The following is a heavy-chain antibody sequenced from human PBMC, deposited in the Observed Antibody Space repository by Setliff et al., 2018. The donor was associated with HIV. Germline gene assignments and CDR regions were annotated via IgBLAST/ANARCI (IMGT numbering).Heavy chain of an antibody. V-gene: IGHV7-4-1*02. CDR1: GYTLTTYS. Sequence: SVKVSCTASGYTLTTYSMNWVRQAPGQGLEWMGWINTKTGNPTYAQGFTGRFVFSLDTSVSPAYLQINSLKAEDTAIYYCARVGVDSQEYFQHWGQGTLVTVSS. J-gene: IGHJ1*01. D-gene: IGHD3-3*01. CDR2: INTKTGNP. CDR3: ARVGVDSQEYFQH.